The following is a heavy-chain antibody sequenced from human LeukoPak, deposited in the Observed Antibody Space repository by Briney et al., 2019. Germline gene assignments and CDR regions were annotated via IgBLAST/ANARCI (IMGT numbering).Heavy chain of an antibody. J-gene: IGHJ4*02. Sequence: GGSLRLSCAASGFSFSSYGMSWVRQAPGKGLVWVSRINSDGSSTTYADSVKGRFTISRDNSKNTLYLQMNSLRAEDTAVYYCAKVYPGIAVAGTMIDYWGQGTLVTVSS. CDR2: INSDGSST. D-gene: IGHD6-19*01. V-gene: IGHV3-74*01. CDR1: GFSFSSYG. CDR3: AKVYPGIAVAGTMIDY.